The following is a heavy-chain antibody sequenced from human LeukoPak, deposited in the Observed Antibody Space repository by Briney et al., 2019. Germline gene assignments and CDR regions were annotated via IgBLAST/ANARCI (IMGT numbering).Heavy chain of an antibody. J-gene: IGHJ4*02. D-gene: IGHD3-3*01. CDR1: GFTFSSYT. Sequence: SGGSLRLSCAASGFTFSSYTMNWARQAPGKGLQWVSSISSSGSLIYYADSVKGRFTISRDNSKNTLYLQMNSLRAEDTAVYYCAKGGQGFWSGLDEYYFDYWGQGTLVTVSS. V-gene: IGHV3-23*01. CDR2: ISSSGSLI. CDR3: AKGGQGFWSGLDEYYFDY.